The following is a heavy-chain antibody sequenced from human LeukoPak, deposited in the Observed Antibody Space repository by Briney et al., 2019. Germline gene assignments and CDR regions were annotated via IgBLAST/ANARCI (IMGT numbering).Heavy chain of an antibody. Sequence: SVKASCKASGGTFSSYAISWVRQAPGQGLEWMGRIIPIFGTANYAQKFQGRVTITTDESTSTAYMELSSLRSEDTAVYYCARAPRYSSGWYCDYWGQGTLVTVSS. V-gene: IGHV1-69*05. CDR3: ARAPRYSSGWYCDY. CDR1: GGTFSSYA. D-gene: IGHD6-19*01. CDR2: IIPIFGTA. J-gene: IGHJ4*02.